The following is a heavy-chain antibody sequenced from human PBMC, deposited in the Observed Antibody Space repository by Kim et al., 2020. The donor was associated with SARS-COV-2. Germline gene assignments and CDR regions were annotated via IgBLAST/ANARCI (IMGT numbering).Heavy chain of an antibody. V-gene: IGHV3-23*01. CDR1: GITFRSNA. Sequence: GGSLRLSCVGSGITFRSNAVSWVRQAPGKGLEWVSRIGVGGDGIVYADSVKGRFTISSDYSENTVYLQMNSLRADDTAVYFCAKAPARGSTFEHWGQGTL. CDR2: IGVGGDGI. J-gene: IGHJ4*02. CDR3: AKAPARGSTFEH. D-gene: IGHD1-26*01.